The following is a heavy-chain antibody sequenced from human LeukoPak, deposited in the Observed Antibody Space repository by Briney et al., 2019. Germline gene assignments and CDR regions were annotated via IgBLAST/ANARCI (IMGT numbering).Heavy chain of an antibody. CDR1: GGTFSSYA. Sequence: GASVKVSCKASGGTFSSYAISWVRQAPGQGLEWMGGIIPIFGTANYAQKFQGRVTITADESTSTAYMELSSLRSEDTAVYYCARSPWNYALFIDYWGQGTLVTVSS. CDR2: IIPIFGTA. CDR3: ARSPWNYALFIDY. J-gene: IGHJ4*02. D-gene: IGHD1-7*01. V-gene: IGHV1-69*13.